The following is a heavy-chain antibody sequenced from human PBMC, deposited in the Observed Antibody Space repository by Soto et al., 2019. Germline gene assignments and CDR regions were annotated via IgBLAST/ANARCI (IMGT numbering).Heavy chain of an antibody. CDR3: ARDAGYSSSWYEGGDAFDI. V-gene: IGHV4-4*02. CDR1: SGSISSSNW. D-gene: IGHD6-13*01. CDR2: IYHSGST. J-gene: IGHJ3*02. Sequence: QVQLQESGPGLVKPSGTLSLTCAVSSGSISSSNWWSWVRQTPGKGLEWIGEIYHSGSTNYNPSLKSRVTISVDKSKNQFSLKLSSVTAADTAVYYCARDAGYSSSWYEGGDAFDIWGQGTMVTVSS.